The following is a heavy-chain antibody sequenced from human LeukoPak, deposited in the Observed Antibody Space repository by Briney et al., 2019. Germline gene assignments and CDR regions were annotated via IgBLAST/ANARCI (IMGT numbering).Heavy chain of an antibody. CDR1: GGTFSSYA. CDR2: IIPIFGTA. Sequence: SVKVSCKASGGTFSSYAISWVRQAPGQGLEWMGRIIPIFGTANYAQKFQGRVTITTDESTSPAYMELSSLRSEDTAVYYCASTYNWNVPLPDYWGQGTLVTVSS. CDR3: ASTYNWNVPLPDY. V-gene: IGHV1-69*05. J-gene: IGHJ4*02. D-gene: IGHD1-1*01.